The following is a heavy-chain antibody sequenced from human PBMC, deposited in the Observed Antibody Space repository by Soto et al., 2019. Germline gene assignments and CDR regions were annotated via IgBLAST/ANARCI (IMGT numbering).Heavy chain of an antibody. Sequence: PGGSLRLSCAASGFTFSSYAMHWVRQAPGKGLEWVSAISGSGGSTYYADSVKGRFTTSRDNSKNTLYLQMNSLRAEDTAVYYCAKDRKVVVQRGWFDPWGQGTLVTVSS. CDR2: ISGSGGST. J-gene: IGHJ5*02. CDR1: GFTFSSYA. V-gene: IGHV3-23*01. D-gene: IGHD3-22*01. CDR3: AKDRKVVVQRGWFDP.